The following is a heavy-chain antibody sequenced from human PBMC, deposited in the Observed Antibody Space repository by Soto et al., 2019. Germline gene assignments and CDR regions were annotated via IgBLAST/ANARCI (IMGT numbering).Heavy chain of an antibody. D-gene: IGHD2-2*01. CDR1: GFTFSSNW. Sequence: EVQLVESGGGLVQPGGSLRLSCSAPGFTFSSNWMSWVRQAPGKGLEWVANIKHDGSETYYVDSVTGRFTISRDNDEHSLYMKMNSLTVEDTAVYYCVRTGPYCTATTCFVGYMDVWGKGTTVTVSS. V-gene: IGHV3-7*01. CDR2: IKHDGSET. J-gene: IGHJ6*03. CDR3: VRTGPYCTATTCFVGYMDV.